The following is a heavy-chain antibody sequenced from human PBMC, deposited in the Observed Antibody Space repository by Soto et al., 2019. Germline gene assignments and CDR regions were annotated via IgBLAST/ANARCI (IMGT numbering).Heavy chain of an antibody. J-gene: IGHJ6*03. D-gene: IGHD3-3*01. CDR2: ISYDGNNK. Sequence: QVQLVESGGGVVQPGRSLRLSCAASGFTFSSYGMHWVRQAPGKGLDWVSVISYDGNNKYYADSAKGRFTISRDNSKNTLYLQMNSLRAEDTAVYYCAKDVRFMEWEYYMDVWGKGTTVTVSS. CDR3: AKDVRFMEWEYYMDV. V-gene: IGHV3-30*18. CDR1: GFTFSSYG.